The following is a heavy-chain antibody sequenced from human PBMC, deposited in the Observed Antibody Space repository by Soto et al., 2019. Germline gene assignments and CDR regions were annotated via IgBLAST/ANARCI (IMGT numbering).Heavy chain of an antibody. V-gene: IGHV4-59*01. CDR3: ARVRHYYDNSGYYIWYFDL. Sequence: SETLSLTCTVSGGSISSYYWSWIRQPPGKGLEWIGYIYYSGSTNYNPSLKSRVTISVDTSKNQFSLKLSSVTAADTALYYCARVRHYYDNSGYYIWYFDLWGRGTLVTVSS. CDR2: IYYSGST. CDR1: GGSISSYY. D-gene: IGHD3-22*01. J-gene: IGHJ2*01.